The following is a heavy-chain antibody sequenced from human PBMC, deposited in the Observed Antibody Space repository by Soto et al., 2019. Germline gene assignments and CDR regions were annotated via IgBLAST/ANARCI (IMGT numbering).Heavy chain of an antibody. CDR1: GFTVDDYA. CDR2: ISWNSETI. J-gene: IGHJ4*02. CDR3: AKDMKWGGMTTIHYFDS. D-gene: IGHD4-17*01. V-gene: IGHV3-9*01. Sequence: AGGSLRLSCAAPGFTVDDYAMHWVRQAPGEGLVWVSGISWNSETIDYADSVKGRFTISRDNAKSSLFLQMNSLRPDDTALYYCAKDMKWGGMTTIHYFDSWGQGTLVTVSS.